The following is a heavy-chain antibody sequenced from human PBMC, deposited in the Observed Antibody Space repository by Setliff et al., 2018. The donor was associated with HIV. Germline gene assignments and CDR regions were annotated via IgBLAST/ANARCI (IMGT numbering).Heavy chain of an antibody. D-gene: IGHD3-22*01. CDR3: ARHGGSGYYPYYYYYYMDV. CDR2: IYYSGST. CDR1: GGSIYSSSYY. J-gene: IGHJ6*03. V-gene: IGHV4-39*01. Sequence: SETLSLTCTVSGGSIYSSSYYWGWIRQPPGKGLEWIGSIYYSGSTYYDPSLKSRVTISVDTSQNHFSLKLSSVTAADPAVYYCARHGGSGYYPYYYYYYMDVWGTGTTVTVSS.